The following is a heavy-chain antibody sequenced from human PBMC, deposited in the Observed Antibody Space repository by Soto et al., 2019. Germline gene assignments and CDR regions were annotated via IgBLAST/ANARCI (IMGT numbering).Heavy chain of an antibody. CDR3: ARAPRTTVTTYWFDP. CDR1: GYTFTSYG. Sequence: AASVKVSCKASGYTFTSYGISWVRQAPGQGLEWMGWISAYNGNTNYAQKLQGRVTMTTDTSTSTAYMELRSLRSDDTAVYYCARAPRTTVTTYWFDPWGQGTLVTVSS. D-gene: IGHD4-17*01. V-gene: IGHV1-18*04. CDR2: ISAYNGNT. J-gene: IGHJ5*02.